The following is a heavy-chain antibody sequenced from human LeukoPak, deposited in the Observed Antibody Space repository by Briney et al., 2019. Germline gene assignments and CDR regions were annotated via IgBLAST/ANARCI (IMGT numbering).Heavy chain of an antibody. D-gene: IGHD3/OR15-3a*01. CDR2: ISAYNGNT. V-gene: IGHV1-18*01. J-gene: IGHJ3*02. CDR1: GNIFNSYG. CDR3: ARHAGLDHAFDI. Sequence: ASVKVSCKASGNIFNSYGISWVRQAPGQGLERMGWISAYNGNTNYAQKLQGRVTMTTDTSTSTAYMELRSLRSDDTAVYYCARHAGLDHAFDIWGQGTMVTVSS.